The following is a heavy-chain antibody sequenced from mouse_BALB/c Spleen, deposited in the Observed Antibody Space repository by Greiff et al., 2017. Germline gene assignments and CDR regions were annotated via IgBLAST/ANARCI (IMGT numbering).Heavy chain of an antibody. D-gene: IGHD4-1*02. CDR1: GYTFTSYW. CDR3: ARSQLGLYAMDY. J-gene: IGHJ4*01. V-gene: IGHV1-7*01. CDR2: INPSTGYT. Sequence: QVQLQQSGAELAKPGASVKMSCKASGYTFTSYWMHWVKQRPGQGLEWIGYINPSTGYTEYNQKFKDKATLTADKSSSTAYMQLSSLTSEDSAVYYCARSQLGLYAMDYWGQGTSVTVSS.